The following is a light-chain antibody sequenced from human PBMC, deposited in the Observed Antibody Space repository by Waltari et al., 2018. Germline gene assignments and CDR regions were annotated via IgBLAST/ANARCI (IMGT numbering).Light chain of an antibody. Sequence: QSVLTQPPSVSGAPGQRATIPCPGSSSNTGTGHDIPWYQQLPGTAPKLLIYGNSNRPSGVPDRFSGSKSGTSASLAITGLQAEDEADYYCQSYDSSLSGWVFGGGTKLTVL. J-gene: IGLJ3*02. CDR3: QSYDSSLSGWV. V-gene: IGLV1-40*01. CDR1: SSNTGTGHD. CDR2: GNS.